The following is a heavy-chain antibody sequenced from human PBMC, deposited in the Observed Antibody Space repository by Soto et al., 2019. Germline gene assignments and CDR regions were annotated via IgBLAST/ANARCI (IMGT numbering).Heavy chain of an antibody. CDR2: IHSSGIT. CDR3: AKHTYGRADFDS. J-gene: IGHJ4*02. Sequence: SETLSLTCIVSGGSINNYYWSWIRQVPGKGLEWIGEIHSSGITKYNPSLKSRVTISVDSSKNQFSLKLTSVSATDTALYYCAKHTYGRADFDSWGRGALVTFSS. V-gene: IGHV4-59*08. CDR1: GGSINNYY. D-gene: IGHD1-26*01.